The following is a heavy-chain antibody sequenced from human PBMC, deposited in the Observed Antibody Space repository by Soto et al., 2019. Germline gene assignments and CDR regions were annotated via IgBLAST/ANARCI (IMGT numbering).Heavy chain of an antibody. CDR3: AKDGYKF. CDR1: GFTFSSYG. CDR2: ISYDGSNK. J-gene: IGHJ4*02. D-gene: IGHD5-12*01. V-gene: IGHV3-30*18. Sequence: PGGSLRLSCAASGFTFSSYGMHWVRQAPGKGLEWVAVISYDGSNKYYADSVKGRFTISRDNSKNTLYLQMNSLRAEDTAVYYCAKDGYKFWGQGTRVTVAS.